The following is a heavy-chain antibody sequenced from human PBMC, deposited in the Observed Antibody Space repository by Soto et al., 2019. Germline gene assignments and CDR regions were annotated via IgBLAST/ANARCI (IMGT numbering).Heavy chain of an antibody. Sequence: QVQLVDSGGGVVQPGRSLRLSCAASGFTFSSYGMHWVRQAPGKGLEWVSVISYDGSNKYYADSVKGRFTVSRDNSKNTLYLQMNSLRAEDTAVYYCAKDRGTTTSTFDYWGQGTLVTVSS. V-gene: IGHV3-30*18. CDR2: ISYDGSNK. J-gene: IGHJ4*02. CDR3: AKDRGTTTSTFDY. CDR1: GFTFSSYG. D-gene: IGHD1-7*01.